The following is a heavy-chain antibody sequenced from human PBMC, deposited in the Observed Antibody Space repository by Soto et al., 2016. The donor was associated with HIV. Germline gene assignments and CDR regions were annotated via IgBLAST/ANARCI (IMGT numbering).Heavy chain of an antibody. CDR3: ARDLHYYDTPHAFDI. V-gene: IGHV4-34*01. J-gene: IGHJ3*02. D-gene: IGHD3-22*01. CDR1: GGSFSGYY. CDR2: INHRGST. Sequence: QVQLQQWGAGLLKPSETLSLTCAVYGGSFSGYYWSWIRQPPGKGLEWIGEINHRGSTDYNPSLKSRVTISVDTSKNQFSLKLSSVTAADTAVYYCARDLHYYDTPHAFDIWGQGTMVTVSS.